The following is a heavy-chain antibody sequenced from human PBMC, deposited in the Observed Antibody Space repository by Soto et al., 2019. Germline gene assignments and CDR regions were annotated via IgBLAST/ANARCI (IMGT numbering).Heavy chain of an antibody. J-gene: IGHJ4*02. V-gene: IGHV3-7*01. Sequence: EVQLMESGGGLVQPGGSLRLSCAASGFNFGASWMAWVRQAPGKGLEWVADIKQDGSEKNYVDSVKGRVTISRDDAKNSLYLQMNSLRAEDTAVYYCARDPFSGAIDYWGLGTLVTVSS. CDR3: ARDPFSGAIDY. CDR2: IKQDGSEK. D-gene: IGHD7-27*01. CDR1: GFNFGASW.